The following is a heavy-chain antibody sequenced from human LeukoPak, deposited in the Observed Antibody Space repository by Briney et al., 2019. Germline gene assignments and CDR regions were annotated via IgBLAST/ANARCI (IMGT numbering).Heavy chain of an antibody. CDR3: ASSDYYDSSGYYYDY. J-gene: IGHJ4*02. CDR2: ISAYNGNT. Sequence: ASVKVSCKASGYTFTSYGISWVRQAPGQGLEWMGWISAYNGNTNYAQKLQGRVTMTTDTSTSTAYMELRSLRSVDTAVYYCASSDYYDSSGYYYDYWGQGTLVTVSS. D-gene: IGHD3-22*01. CDR1: GYTFTSYG. V-gene: IGHV1-18*01.